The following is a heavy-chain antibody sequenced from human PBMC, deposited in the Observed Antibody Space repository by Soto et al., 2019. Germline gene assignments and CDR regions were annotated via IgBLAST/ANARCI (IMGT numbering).Heavy chain of an antibody. D-gene: IGHD2-2*01. Sequence: SETLSLTCTVSGGSISNSSYYWGWIRQPPGKGLEWVGNIHYDGTTYYNPSLKTRVTISVDTSKNQFSLNLSSVTATDTAVYFWARLLCTTSTCYNLVVFEVWGQGTVVTV. CDR1: GGSISNSSYY. CDR2: IHYDGTT. J-gene: IGHJ3*01. CDR3: ARLLCTTSTCYNLVVFEV. V-gene: IGHV4-39*01.